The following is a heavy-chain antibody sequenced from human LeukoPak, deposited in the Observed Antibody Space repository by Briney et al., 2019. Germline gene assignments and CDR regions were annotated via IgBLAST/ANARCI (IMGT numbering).Heavy chain of an antibody. V-gene: IGHV3-11*04. CDR1: GFTFSDYY. CDR2: ISSSGSTI. Sequence: GGSLRLSCAASGFTFSDYYMSWIRQAPGKGLEWVSYISSSGSTIYYADSVKGRFTISRDNAKNTLYLQMNSLRAEDTAVYYCAKGVRGSYYEPHDAFDIWGQGTMVTVSS. D-gene: IGHD1-26*01. CDR3: AKGVRGSYYEPHDAFDI. J-gene: IGHJ3*02.